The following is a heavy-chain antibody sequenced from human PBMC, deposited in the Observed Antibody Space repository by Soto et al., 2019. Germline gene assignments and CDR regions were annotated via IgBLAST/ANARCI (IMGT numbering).Heavy chain of an antibody. J-gene: IGHJ4*02. Sequence: ASVKVSCQGSGYNFTGYYMHWDRKAPGQGLEWMGWIHPNSGGTNYAQKFQGWVTMTRDTSISTAYMELSRLRSDDTAVYYCARGAGENGSSHGENDYWGEGTLVTVSS. CDR1: GYNFTGYY. V-gene: IGHV1-2*04. CDR3: ARGAGENGSSHGENDY. CDR2: IHPNSGGT. D-gene: IGHD6-6*01.